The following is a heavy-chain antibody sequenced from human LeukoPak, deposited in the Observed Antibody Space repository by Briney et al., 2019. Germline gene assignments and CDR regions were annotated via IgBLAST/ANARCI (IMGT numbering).Heavy chain of an antibody. D-gene: IGHD2-2*01. CDR2: IYPGDSDT. CDR3: ARRMGYCSSTSCSNDAFDI. J-gene: IGHJ3*02. Sequence: GESLKISCKGSGYSFTSYWIGWVRQMPGKGLEWMGIIYPGDSDTRYSPSFQGQVTISADKSISTAYLQWSSLKASDTAMYYCARRMGYCSSTSCSNDAFDIWGQGTMVTVSS. V-gene: IGHV5-51*01. CDR1: GYSFTSYW.